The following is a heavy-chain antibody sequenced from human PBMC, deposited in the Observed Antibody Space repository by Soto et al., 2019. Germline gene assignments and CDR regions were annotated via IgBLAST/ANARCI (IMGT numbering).Heavy chain of an antibody. CDR1: GYTFTSYY. CDR3: ARGGSITMIVVVTDVAFDI. D-gene: IGHD3-22*01. V-gene: IGHV1-46*01. J-gene: IGHJ3*02. Sequence: ASVKVSCKASGYTFTSYYMHWVRQAPGQGLEWMGIINPSGGSTSYAQKFQGRVTMTRDTSTSTVYMELSSLRSEDTAVYYCARGGSITMIVVVTDVAFDIWGQGTMVTVSS. CDR2: INPSGGST.